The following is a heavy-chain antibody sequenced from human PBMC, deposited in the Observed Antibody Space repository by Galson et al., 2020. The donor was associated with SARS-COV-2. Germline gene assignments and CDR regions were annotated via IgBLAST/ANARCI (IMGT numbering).Heavy chain of an antibody. V-gene: IGHV4-39*01. J-gene: IGHJ4*01. D-gene: IGHD4-17*01. Sequence: SETLSLTCSVTGGSIRTRSHYWGWIRQPPGKGLEWIASVLYTGTTAYNPSLKSRVTVSVDTSENQFSLKMTSVTAADAAIYYCARRGDTVACFYCGQGALVTVSS. CDR3: ARRGDTVACFY. CDR2: VLYTGTT. CDR1: GGSIRTRSHY.